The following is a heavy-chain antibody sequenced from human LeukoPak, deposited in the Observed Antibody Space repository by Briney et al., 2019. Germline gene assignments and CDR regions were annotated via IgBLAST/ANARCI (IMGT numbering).Heavy chain of an antibody. CDR2: ISSSSSYI. CDR3: ARDWGYCSGGSCYGMDV. CDR1: GFTFSSYS. J-gene: IGHJ6*02. V-gene: IGHV3-21*01. D-gene: IGHD2-15*01. Sequence: AGGSLRLSCAASGFTFSSYSMNWVRQAPGKGLEWVSSISSSSSYIYYADSVKGRFTLSRDNAKNSLYLQMNSLRAEDTAVYYCARDWGYCSGGSCYGMDVWGQGTTVTVSS.